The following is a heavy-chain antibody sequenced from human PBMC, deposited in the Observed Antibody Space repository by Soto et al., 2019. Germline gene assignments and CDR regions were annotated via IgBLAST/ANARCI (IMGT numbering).Heavy chain of an antibody. CDR2: FSDRGNM. CDR3: ATLLVGNGGRGY. J-gene: IGHJ4*02. D-gene: IGHD1-26*01. CDR1: GASVSSDYYH. V-gene: IGHV4-61*01. Sequence: QVQLQESGPGLLKPSETLSLTCTVSGASVSSDYYHWSWIRQPPGKGLEWIGYFSDRGNMNYHPSLKSRLTISIDTSKNQLSLKLSSVTTADTAVYYCATLLVGNGGRGYWGQGMLVTVSS.